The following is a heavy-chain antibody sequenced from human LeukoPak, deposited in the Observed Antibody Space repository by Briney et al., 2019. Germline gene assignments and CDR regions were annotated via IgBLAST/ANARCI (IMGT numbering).Heavy chain of an antibody. CDR1: GGSFSSNA. J-gene: IGHJ6*02. V-gene: IGHV1-69*04. Sequence: RASVKVSCKASGGSFSSNAISWVRQVPGQGLEWMGRFIPILGIATYAQKFQGRVTITADRSTSTAYMELSSLRSEDTAVYYCARIQAVGAPVAIDAYYSYGMDVWGQGTAVTVSS. D-gene: IGHD5-18*01. CDR3: ARIQAVGAPVAIDAYYSYGMDV. CDR2: FIPILGIA.